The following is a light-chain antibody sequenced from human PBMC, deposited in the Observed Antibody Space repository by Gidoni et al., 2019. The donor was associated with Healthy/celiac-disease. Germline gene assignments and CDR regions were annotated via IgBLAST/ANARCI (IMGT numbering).Light chain of an antibody. CDR1: QSVSSY. CDR2: DAS. V-gene: IGKV3-11*01. CDR3: QQRSNWLT. Sequence: EIVLTQSPATLSLSPGERAHLSCRASQSVSSYLAWYQQKPGQAPRLLIHDASNRATGIPARFSGSGSGTDFTLTISSLEPEDFAVYYCQQRSNWLTFGGGTKVEIK. J-gene: IGKJ4*01.